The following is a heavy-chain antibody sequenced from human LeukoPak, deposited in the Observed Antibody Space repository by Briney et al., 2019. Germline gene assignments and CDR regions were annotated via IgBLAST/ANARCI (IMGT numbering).Heavy chain of an antibody. CDR1: GYSFNSQG. D-gene: IGHD5-24*01. Sequence: ASVKVSCKASGYSFNSQGMNWVRQAPGQGREWVGWINTDAGNPTYAQGVTGWLVFSLDSPVSTAYLQITNLMPEDTAKFYCAREILRSAIWGEGTMAIASS. V-gene: IGHV7-4-1*02. J-gene: IGHJ3*02. CDR3: AREILRSAI. CDR2: INTDAGNP.